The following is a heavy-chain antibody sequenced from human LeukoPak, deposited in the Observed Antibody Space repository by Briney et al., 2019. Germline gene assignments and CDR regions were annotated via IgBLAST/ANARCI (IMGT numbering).Heavy chain of an antibody. CDR3: ARAPGRYFDWLLKGYFDY. D-gene: IGHD3-9*01. CDR2: ISYDGSNK. J-gene: IGHJ4*02. CDR1: GFTFSSYA. V-gene: IGHV3-30*04. Sequence: PGGSLRLSCAASGFTFSSYAMHWARQAPGKGLEWVAVISYDGSNKYYADSVKGRFTISRDNSKNTLYLQMNSLRAEDTAVYYCARAPGRYFDWLLKGYFDYWGQGTLVTVSS.